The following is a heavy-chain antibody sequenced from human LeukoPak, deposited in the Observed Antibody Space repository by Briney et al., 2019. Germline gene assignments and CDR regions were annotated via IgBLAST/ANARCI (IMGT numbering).Heavy chain of an antibody. CDR1: GFTFSSYE. CDR3: AREREWFEEFDY. J-gene: IGHJ4*02. D-gene: IGHD3-10*01. V-gene: IGHV3-48*03. Sequence: GGSLRLSCAASGFTFSSYEMNWVRQAPGKGLEWVSYISSSGSTIYYADSVKGRFTISRDNAKNSLYLQMNSLRAEDTAVYYCAREREWFEEFDYWGQGTLVTVSS. CDR2: ISSSGSTI.